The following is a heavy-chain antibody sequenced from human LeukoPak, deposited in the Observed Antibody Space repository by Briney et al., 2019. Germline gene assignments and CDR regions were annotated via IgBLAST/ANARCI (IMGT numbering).Heavy chain of an antibody. CDR2: ISGRADRT. CDR1: GFTFSSFA. D-gene: IGHD5-12*01. J-gene: IGHJ4*02. Sequence: GSLRLSCATSGFTFSSFAMSWVRQAPGKGPEWVSAISGRADRTYYADSVKGRFTISRDNSKNTVYLQMNSLRADDTALYYCAKESAYGSPRNYYFDNWGQGTLVTVSS. V-gene: IGHV3-23*01. CDR3: AKESAYGSPRNYYFDN.